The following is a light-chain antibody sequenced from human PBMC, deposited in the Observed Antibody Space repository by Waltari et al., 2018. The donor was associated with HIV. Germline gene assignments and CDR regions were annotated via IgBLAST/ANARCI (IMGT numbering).Light chain of an antibody. Sequence: SYELTQPPSVSVSPGQTASIACSGDLFGSSYASWYQQKPGQSPVLVIYRDVKRPSGIPERFSGANSGNTATLTITGAQAMDEADYYCQTWDTPSYFFGSGTKVTVL. V-gene: IGLV3-1*01. CDR2: RDV. CDR3: QTWDTPSYF. CDR1: LFGSSY. J-gene: IGLJ1*01.